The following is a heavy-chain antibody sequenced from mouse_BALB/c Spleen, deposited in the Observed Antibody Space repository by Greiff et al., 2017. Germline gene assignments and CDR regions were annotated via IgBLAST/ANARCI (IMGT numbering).Heavy chain of an antibody. Sequence: EVMLVESGGGLVQPGGSLKLSCAASGFTFSSYGMSWVRQTPDKRLELVATINSNGGSTYYPDSVKGRFTISRDNAKNTLYLQMSSLKSEDTAMYYCARETMILDYWGQGTTLTVSS. D-gene: IGHD2-4*01. CDR1: GFTFSSYG. J-gene: IGHJ2*01. CDR3: ARETMILDY. CDR2: INSNGGST. V-gene: IGHV5-6-3*01.